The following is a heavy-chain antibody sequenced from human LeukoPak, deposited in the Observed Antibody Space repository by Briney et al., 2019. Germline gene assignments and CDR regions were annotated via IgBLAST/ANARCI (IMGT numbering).Heavy chain of an antibody. CDR1: GYTFTSYG. CDR3: ARDRRGYSYAYYFDY. J-gene: IGHJ4*02. CDR2: ISAYNGNT. Sequence: ASVKVSCKASGYTFTSYGISWVRRAPGEGLEWMGWISAYNGNTNYAQKLQGRVTMTTDTSTSTAYMELRSLRSDDTAVYYCARDRRGYSYAYYFDYWGQGTLVTVSS. V-gene: IGHV1-18*01. D-gene: IGHD5-18*01.